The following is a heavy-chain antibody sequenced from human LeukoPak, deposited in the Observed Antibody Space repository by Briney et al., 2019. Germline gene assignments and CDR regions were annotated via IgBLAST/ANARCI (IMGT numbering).Heavy chain of an antibody. Sequence: ASVKVSCKASGYTFTGYYMHWVRQAPGQGLEWMGWINPNSGGTNYAQKFQGRVTMTRDTSISTAYMELSRLRSDDTAVYYCARGVSCSSTSCYPGSDYWGQGTVVTVS. CDR3: ARGVSCSSTSCYPGSDY. V-gene: IGHV1-2*02. CDR2: INPNSGGT. J-gene: IGHJ4*02. D-gene: IGHD2-2*01. CDR1: GYTFTGYY.